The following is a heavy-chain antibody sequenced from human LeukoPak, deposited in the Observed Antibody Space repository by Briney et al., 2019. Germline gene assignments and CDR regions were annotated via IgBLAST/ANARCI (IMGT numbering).Heavy chain of an antibody. D-gene: IGHD6-6*01. CDR3: ARGAEYSSSAGWFDP. V-gene: IGHV4-59*01. Sequence: SGTLSLTCTVSGGSISSYYWSWIRQPPGKGLEWIGYTHYSGSTKYNPSLKSRVTISVDTSKNQFSLQLRSVTAADTAVYYCARGAEYSSSAGWFDPWGQGTLVTVSS. J-gene: IGHJ5*02. CDR2: THYSGST. CDR1: GGSISSYY.